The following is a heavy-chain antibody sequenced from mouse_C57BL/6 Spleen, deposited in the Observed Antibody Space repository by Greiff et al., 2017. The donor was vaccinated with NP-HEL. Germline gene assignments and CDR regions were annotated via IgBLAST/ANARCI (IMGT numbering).Heavy chain of an antibody. D-gene: IGHD2-5*01. J-gene: IGHJ4*01. CDR1: GYTFTSYW. CDR2: IDPSDSYT. V-gene: IGHV1-69*01. Sequence: QVHVKQPGAELVMPGASVKLSCKASGYTFTSYWMHWVKQRPGQGLEWIGEIDPSDSYTNYNQKFKGKSTLTVDKSSSTAYMQLSSLTSEDSAVYYCARPLYYSNFGAMDYWGQGTSVTVSS. CDR3: ARPLYYSNFGAMDY.